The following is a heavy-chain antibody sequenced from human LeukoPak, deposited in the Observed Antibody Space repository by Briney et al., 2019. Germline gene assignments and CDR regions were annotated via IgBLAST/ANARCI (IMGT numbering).Heavy chain of an antibody. V-gene: IGHV1-2*02. CDR3: ARDIFPYCGGDCYVDY. Sequence: ASVKVSCKASGYTFTGYYMHWVRQAPGQGLEWMGWINPNSGRTNYAQKFQGRVTMTRDTSISTAYMELSRLRSDDTAVYYCARDIFPYCGGDCYVDYWGQGTLVTVSS. D-gene: IGHD2-21*02. CDR1: GYTFTGYY. J-gene: IGHJ4*02. CDR2: INPNSGRT.